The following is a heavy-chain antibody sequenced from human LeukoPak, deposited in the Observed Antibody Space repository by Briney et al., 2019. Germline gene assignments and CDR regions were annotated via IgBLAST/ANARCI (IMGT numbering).Heavy chain of an antibody. V-gene: IGHV5-51*01. D-gene: IGHD1-1*01. CDR1: GYIFTTYW. CDR3: ARAWNFDY. Sequence: GESLKISCRGSGYIFTTYWIGWVRQMPGKGLEWMGIINPGDSDARYSPSFQGQVTISADKSISTAYLQWSSLKASDTAIYYCARAWNFDYWGQGTLVTVSS. J-gene: IGHJ4*02. CDR2: INPGDSDA.